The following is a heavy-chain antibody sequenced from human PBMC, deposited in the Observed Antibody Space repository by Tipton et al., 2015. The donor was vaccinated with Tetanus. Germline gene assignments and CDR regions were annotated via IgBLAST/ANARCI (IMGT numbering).Heavy chain of an antibody. D-gene: IGHD6-19*01. CDR3: AKDGGTCGWYIHVDY. CDR2: ISGSGGST. Sequence: GSLRLSCAASGFTFSNYAMTWVRQAPGKGLEWVSAISGSGGSTYYGDSVKGRFTISRDNSKNMLYMQMNSLRAEDTAVYYCAKDGGTCGWYIHVDYWGQGTLGTVSS. J-gene: IGHJ4*02. CDR1: GFTFSNYA. V-gene: IGHV3-23*01.